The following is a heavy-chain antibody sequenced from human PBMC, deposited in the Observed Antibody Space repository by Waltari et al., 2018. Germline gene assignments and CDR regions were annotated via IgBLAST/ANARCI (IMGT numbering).Heavy chain of an antibody. CDR2: IYHSGST. D-gene: IGHD4-17*01. CDR3: ARYYGDYPNWFDP. J-gene: IGHJ5*02. CDR1: GYSISSGYY. V-gene: IGHV4-38-2*01. Sequence: QVQLQESGPGLVKPSETLSLTCAVSGYSISSGYYWGWLRQPPGKGLGWIGSIYHSGSTYYNPSLKSRVTISVDTSKNQFSLKLSSVTAADTAVYYCARYYGDYPNWFDPWGQGTLVTVSS.